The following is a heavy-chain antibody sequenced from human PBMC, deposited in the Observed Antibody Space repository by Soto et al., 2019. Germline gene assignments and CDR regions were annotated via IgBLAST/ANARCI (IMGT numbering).Heavy chain of an antibody. D-gene: IGHD5-18*01. CDR3: ARGHRAMEYYYYYGMDV. J-gene: IGHJ6*02. CDR2: VSYSGST. CDR1: GGSISSSF. V-gene: IGHV4-59*01. Sequence: SETLSLTCSVSGGSISSSFWSWIRQPPGKELEWIGYVSYSGSTTYNPSPKSRITLSVDTSKNQFSLRVSSVTAADTAVYYCARGHRAMEYYYYYGMDVWGQGTTVTVSS.